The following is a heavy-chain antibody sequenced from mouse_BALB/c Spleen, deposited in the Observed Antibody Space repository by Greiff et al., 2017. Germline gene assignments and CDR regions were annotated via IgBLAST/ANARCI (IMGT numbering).Heavy chain of an antibody. J-gene: IGHJ1*01. D-gene: IGHD2-10*01. CDR3: ASPYYGNYVYFDV. V-gene: IGHV3-6*02. CDR1: GYSITSGYY. Sequence: EVQLVESGPGLVKPSQSLSLTCSVTGYSITSGYYWNWIRQFPGNKLEWMGYISYDGSNNYNPSLKNRISITRDTSKNQFFLKLNSVTTEDTATYYCASPYYGNYVYFDVWGAGTTVTVSS. CDR2: ISYDGSN.